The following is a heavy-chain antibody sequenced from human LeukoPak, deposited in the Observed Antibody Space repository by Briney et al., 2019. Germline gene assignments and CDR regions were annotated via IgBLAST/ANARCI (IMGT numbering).Heavy chain of an antibody. CDR3: ARAGLGTYYGTYYFDY. CDR2: IYYSGST. V-gene: IGHV4-39*02. Sequence: SETLSLTCTVSCGSISSSSYYWGWIRQPPGKGLEWIGSIYYSGSTYYNPSLKSRVTISVNTSKNHVSLKLSSVTAADTAVSSCARAGLGTYYGTYYFDYWGQGTLVTVSS. J-gene: IGHJ4*02. D-gene: IGHD1-26*01. CDR1: CGSISSSSYY.